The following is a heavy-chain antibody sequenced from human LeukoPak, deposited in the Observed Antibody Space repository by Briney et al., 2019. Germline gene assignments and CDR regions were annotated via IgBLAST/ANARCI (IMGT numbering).Heavy chain of an antibody. D-gene: IGHD1/OR15-1a*01. CDR2: IYYSGST. J-gene: IGHJ4*02. CDR1: GGSISSYY. Sequence: SSETLSLTCTVSGGSISSYYWSWIRQPPGKGLEWIGYIYYSGSTNYNPSLKSRVTISVDTSKNQFSLKLSSVTAADTAVYYCARASSWNNFDYWGQGTLVTVSS. CDR3: ARASSWNNFDY. V-gene: IGHV4-59*01.